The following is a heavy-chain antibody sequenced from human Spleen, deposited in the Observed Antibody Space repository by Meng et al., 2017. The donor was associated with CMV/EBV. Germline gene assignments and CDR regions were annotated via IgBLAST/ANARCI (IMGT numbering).Heavy chain of an antibody. Sequence: QGQVVQAGAEVKKPGASVKVSCKSSGYTFTGYYMHWVRQAPGQGLEWMGWINPNSGGTNYAQKFQGRVTMTRDTSISTAYMELSRLRSDDTAVYYCARDTYGDYSGGFDWGQGTLVTVSS. V-gene: IGHV1-2*02. CDR3: ARDTYGDYSGGFD. D-gene: IGHD4-17*01. CDR1: GYTFTGYY. CDR2: INPNSGGT. J-gene: IGHJ4*02.